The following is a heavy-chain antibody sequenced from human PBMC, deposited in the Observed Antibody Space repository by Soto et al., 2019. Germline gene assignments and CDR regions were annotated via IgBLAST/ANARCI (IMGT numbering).Heavy chain of an antibody. CDR1: GFTFSSYW. Sequence: GPLRLPCAASGFTFSSYWMHWVRQAPGKGLVWVSRISGDGSRTTYADSVKGRFTISRDNAKNTLYLQMNSLRVEDTAVYYCARDRRAEIVVVPAASNRFDPWGQGTLVTVSS. D-gene: IGHD2-2*01. CDR2: ISGDGSRT. CDR3: ARDRRAEIVVVPAASNRFDP. J-gene: IGHJ5*02. V-gene: IGHV3-74*01.